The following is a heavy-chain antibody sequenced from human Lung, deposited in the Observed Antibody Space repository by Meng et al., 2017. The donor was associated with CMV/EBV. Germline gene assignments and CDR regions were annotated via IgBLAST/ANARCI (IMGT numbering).Heavy chain of an antibody. Sequence: LTXAASGFTFSGYWMSWVRQAPGKGLEWVANIKQDGSEKYYVDSVKGRFTISRDNAKNSLYLQMNSLRAEDTAVYYCARERFSSSWYEGRDFDYWGQGTLVTVSS. D-gene: IGHD6-13*01. V-gene: IGHV3-7*01. J-gene: IGHJ4*02. CDR3: ARERFSSSWYEGRDFDY. CDR2: IKQDGSEK. CDR1: GFTFSGYW.